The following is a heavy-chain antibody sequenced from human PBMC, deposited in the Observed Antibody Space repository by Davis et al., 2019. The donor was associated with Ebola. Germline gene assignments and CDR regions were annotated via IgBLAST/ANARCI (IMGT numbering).Heavy chain of an antibody. CDR3: ASNVGPPGSA. CDR1: DYTLREIS. Sequence: AASVKVSCKVSDYTLREISMHWVRQAPGIGLEWMGNFNPEDGESIYAQKFQGRVTMTEDTSTNTAYMELSSLRSEDTAVYYCASNVGPPGSAWGQGTLVTVSS. J-gene: IGHJ4*02. CDR2: FNPEDGES. D-gene: IGHD1-26*01. V-gene: IGHV1-24*01.